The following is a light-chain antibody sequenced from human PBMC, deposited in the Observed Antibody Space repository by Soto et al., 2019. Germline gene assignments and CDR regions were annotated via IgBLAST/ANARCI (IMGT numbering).Light chain of an antibody. Sequence: ENVLRQSPGSLSLSPGKGATLSCKASQSIACACLDWYQQKPGQAPRLLIYSASGRATGIPDRFSGSGSGTDFTLTISRLVPEDLAVYLCHQYGSSPWTFGQGTKVEMK. CDR3: HQYGSSPWT. V-gene: IGKV3-20*01. CDR1: QSIACAC. J-gene: IGKJ1*01. CDR2: SAS.